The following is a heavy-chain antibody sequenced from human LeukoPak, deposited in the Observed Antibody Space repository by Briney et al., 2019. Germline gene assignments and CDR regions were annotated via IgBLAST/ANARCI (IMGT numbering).Heavy chain of an antibody. D-gene: IGHD6-13*01. CDR1: GYSVSSGYY. CDR2: IYHSGST. V-gene: IGHV4-38-2*01. Sequence: SETLSLTCAVSGYSVSSGYYWGWIRQPPGKGLEWIGSIYHSGSTYYNPSLKSRVTISVDTSKNQFSLKLSSVTAADTAVYYCASQDIAAAGTGAFDIWGQGTMVTVSS. CDR3: ASQDIAAAGTGAFDI. J-gene: IGHJ3*02.